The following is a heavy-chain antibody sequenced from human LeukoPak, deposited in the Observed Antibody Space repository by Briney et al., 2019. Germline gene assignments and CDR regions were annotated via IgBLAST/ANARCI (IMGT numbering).Heavy chain of an antibody. CDR3: ARDRTDPMIVVVRGSYYFDY. CDR2: INWNGGST. D-gene: IGHD3-22*01. V-gene: IGHV3-20*04. J-gene: IGHJ4*02. Sequence: PGGSLRLSCAASGFTFDDYGMSWVRQAPGKGLEWVSGINWNGGSTGYADSVKGRFTISRDNAKNSLYLQMNSLRVEDTAVYYCARDRTDPMIVVVRGSYYFDYWGQGTLVTVSS. CDR1: GFTFDDYG.